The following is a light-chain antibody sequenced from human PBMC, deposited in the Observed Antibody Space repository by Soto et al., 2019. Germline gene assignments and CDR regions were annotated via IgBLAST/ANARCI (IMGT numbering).Light chain of an antibody. CDR2: LGS. V-gene: IGKV2-28*01. J-gene: IGKJ2*01. CDR1: QSLLYENGYAF. Sequence: DIVMSQSPLSLPVTPGEPASISCRSSQSLLYENGYAFLDWYVQKPGRSPQVLIYLGSNRASGVPDRFSGSVSGTDLTLKISRVETEDVGVYYCMQALQTPYTFGQGTKLEI. CDR3: MQALQTPYT.